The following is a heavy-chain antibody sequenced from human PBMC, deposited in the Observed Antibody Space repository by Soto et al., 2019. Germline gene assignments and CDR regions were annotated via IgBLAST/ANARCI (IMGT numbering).Heavy chain of an antibody. D-gene: IGHD2-15*01. V-gene: IGHV5-51*01. J-gene: IGHJ4*02. CDR3: ARPPLPGYSIHFNS. Sequence: PGESLKISCQASGYIFIDYWIGWVRQMPGKGLEWMGIVYPRDSDTRYSPSFQGQVTISADRSTCTAFLQWRSLKASDTALYYCARPPLPGYSIHFNSWGQGTLVTVSS. CDR2: VYPRDSDT. CDR1: GYIFIDYW.